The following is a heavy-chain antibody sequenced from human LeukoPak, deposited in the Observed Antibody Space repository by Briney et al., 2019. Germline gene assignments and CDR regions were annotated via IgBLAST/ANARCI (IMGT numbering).Heavy chain of an antibody. D-gene: IGHD6-19*01. Sequence: PGGSLRLSCVASGFTFGKYWMSWVRQAPGKGLEWVANIKLDGSEKNYVDSVKGRFTISRDNTKNSLYLQMNSLRAEDTAVYYCARLGPASSGWPESFDYWGQGTLVTVSS. V-gene: IGHV3-7*03. CDR1: GFTFGKYW. J-gene: IGHJ4*02. CDR3: ARLGPASSGWPESFDY. CDR2: IKLDGSEK.